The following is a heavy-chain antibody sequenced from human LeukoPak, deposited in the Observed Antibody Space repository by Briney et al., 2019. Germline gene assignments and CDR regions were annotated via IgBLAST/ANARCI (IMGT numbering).Heavy chain of an antibody. D-gene: IGHD2-2*01. J-gene: IGHJ4*02. CDR2: IKQDGSEK. V-gene: IGHV3-7*02. CDR3: ARGGSIVVVPAAPFDY. CDR1: GFTFSSYW. Sequence: GGSLRLSCAASGFTFSSYWMSWVRQAPGKGLEWVANIKQDGSEKYYVDSVKGRFTISRDNAKNSLYLQMNSLRAEDTAVYYCARGGSIVVVPAAPFDYWGQGTLVTVSS.